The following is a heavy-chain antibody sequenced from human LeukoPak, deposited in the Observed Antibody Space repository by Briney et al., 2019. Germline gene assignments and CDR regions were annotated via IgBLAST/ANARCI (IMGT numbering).Heavy chain of an antibody. CDR3: ARERGYSGYGAFDY. Sequence: GASVKLSCKPSGYTFTGYYMHWVRQAPGQGLEWMGWINPNSGGTNYAQKFQGRVTMTRDTSISTAYMELSRLRSDDTAVYYCARERGYSGYGAFDYWGQGTLVTVSS. D-gene: IGHD5-12*01. J-gene: IGHJ4*02. V-gene: IGHV1-2*02. CDR2: INPNSGGT. CDR1: GYTFTGYY.